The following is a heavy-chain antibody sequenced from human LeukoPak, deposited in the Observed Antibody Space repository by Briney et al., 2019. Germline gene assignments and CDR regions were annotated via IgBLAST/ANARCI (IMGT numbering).Heavy chain of an antibody. CDR1: GGSMSPYH. CDR2: IYYSGST. CDR3: AREHDDSSGYYDAFDI. V-gene: IGHV4-59*01. Sequence: TLSLTCTVSGGSMSPYHWGWIRQPPGKGLEWAGYIYYSGSTNYNPSLKSRVTISVDTSKNQFSLKLSSVTAADTAVYYCAREHDDSSGYYDAFDIWGQGTMVTVSS. J-gene: IGHJ3*02. D-gene: IGHD3-22*01.